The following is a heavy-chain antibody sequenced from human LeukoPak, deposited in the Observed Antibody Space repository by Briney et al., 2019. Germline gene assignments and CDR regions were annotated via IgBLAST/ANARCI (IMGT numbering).Heavy chain of an antibody. D-gene: IGHD6-13*01. CDR2: IKKDGSDK. Sequence: GGALRLSRTASGFTLSSHLMSLVRQAPGEGLEWVAPIKKDGSDKHHVDSVKGRFTISRDNAKYSVYLQMNSLRAEDTAVYYCARDPLYGSWEYIDHWGQGTLVTVSS. V-gene: IGHV3-7*01. CDR1: GFTLSSHL. CDR3: ARDPLYGSWEYIDH. J-gene: IGHJ4*02.